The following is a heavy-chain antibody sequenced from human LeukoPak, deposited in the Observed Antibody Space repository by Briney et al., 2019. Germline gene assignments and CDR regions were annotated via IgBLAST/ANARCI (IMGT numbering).Heavy chain of an antibody. J-gene: IGHJ6*03. CDR2: IIPIFGTA. CDR3: ASSRSDYNYYYYYMDV. CDR1: GGTFSSYA. D-gene: IGHD4-11*01. V-gene: IGHV1-69*06. Sequence: ASVKVSCKASGGTFSSYAISWVRQAPGQGLEWMGGIIPIFGTANYAQKFQGRATITADKSTSTAYMELSSLRSEDTAVYYCASSRSDYNYYYYYMDVWGKGTTVTVSS.